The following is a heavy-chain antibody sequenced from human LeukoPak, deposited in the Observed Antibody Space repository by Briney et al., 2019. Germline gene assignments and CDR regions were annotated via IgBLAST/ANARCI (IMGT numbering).Heavy chain of an antibody. J-gene: IGHJ6*03. CDR3: ARPTYVWGSYRLGYYYMDV. CDR1: GFTFSSYE. Sequence: GGSLRLSCAASGFTFSSYEMNWVRQAPGKGLEWVSYISSSGSTIYYADSVKGRLTISRDNAKNSLYLQMNSLRAEDTAVYYCARPTYVWGSYRLGYYYMDVWGKGTTVTISS. D-gene: IGHD3-16*02. CDR2: ISSSGSTI. V-gene: IGHV3-48*03.